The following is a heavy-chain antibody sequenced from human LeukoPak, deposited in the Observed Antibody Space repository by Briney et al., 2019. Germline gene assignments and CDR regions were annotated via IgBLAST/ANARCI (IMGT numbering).Heavy chain of an antibody. CDR3: ARDTTLDEGSSRYGFDY. CDR2: AYNGGT. Sequence: SETLSLTCSVSGGSFSRYSGNWIRQPPGKRREWIGYAYNGGTHYNPSLKSRVTMSVATSRKRFSLTWTSVNAADTAVYYCARDTTLDEGSSRYGFDYWGKGTLVTVSS. J-gene: IGHJ4*02. CDR1: GGSFSRYS. D-gene: IGHD6-13*01. V-gene: IGHV4-59*01.